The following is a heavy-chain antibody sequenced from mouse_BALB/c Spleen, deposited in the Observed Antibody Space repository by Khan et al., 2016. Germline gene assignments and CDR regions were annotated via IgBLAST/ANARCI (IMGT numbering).Heavy chain of an antibody. CDR3: ARAGYYGYVAY. CDR1: GFDFSSYW. J-gene: IGHJ3*01. D-gene: IGHD1-1*01. V-gene: IGHV4-1*02. CDR2: INPDSYTI. Sequence: EVELVESGGGLVHPGGSLKLSCAASGFDFSSYWMSWVRQAPGKGLEWIGEINPDSYTINYTPSLKDKFIISSDNAKNTLYLQMSKVRSEDTALYYCARAGYYGYVAYGGQGTLVTVSA.